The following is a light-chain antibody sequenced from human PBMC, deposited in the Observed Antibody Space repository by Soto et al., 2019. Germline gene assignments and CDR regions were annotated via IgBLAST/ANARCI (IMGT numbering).Light chain of an antibody. CDR2: AAS. CDR1: QGIRND. Sequence: AIQMTQSPSSLSASVGDRVTITCRASQGIRNDLGWYQQRPGKAPNLLIYAASSLQSGVPSRFSGSGSGTDFTLTISSLQPEDFASYYCLQHYNFPYTFGQGTKLEIK. CDR3: LQHYNFPYT. V-gene: IGKV1-6*01. J-gene: IGKJ2*01.